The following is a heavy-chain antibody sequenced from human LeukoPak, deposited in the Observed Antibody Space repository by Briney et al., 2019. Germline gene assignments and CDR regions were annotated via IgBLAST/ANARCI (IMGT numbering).Heavy chain of an antibody. CDR3: ARYPVFEYYYYYMDV. CDR2: INHSGST. J-gene: IGHJ6*03. D-gene: IGHD3-10*02. CDR1: GGSFSGYY. V-gene: IGHV4-34*01. Sequence: PSETLSLTCVVYGGSFSGYYWAWIRQPPGKGLEWIGEINHSGSTNYNPSLKSRVTISVDTSKNQFSLKLSSVTAADTAVYYCARYPVFEYYYYYMDVWGKGTTVTISS.